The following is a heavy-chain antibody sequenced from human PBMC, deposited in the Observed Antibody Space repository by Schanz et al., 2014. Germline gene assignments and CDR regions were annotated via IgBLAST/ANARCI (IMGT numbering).Heavy chain of an antibody. CDR2: ITAYNGDT. Sequence: QVQLVQSGAEVKKPGASVKVSCKASGYTFTSHGISWVRQAPGQGLEWMGWITAYNGDTSYALKLQGRVTMTTDTSTGTAYMELSSLRSDDTALYYCARGRYSYALSSFDTWGQGTMVTVSS. CDR3: ARGRYSYALSSFDT. CDR1: GYTFTSHG. V-gene: IGHV1-18*01. D-gene: IGHD5-18*01. J-gene: IGHJ3*02.